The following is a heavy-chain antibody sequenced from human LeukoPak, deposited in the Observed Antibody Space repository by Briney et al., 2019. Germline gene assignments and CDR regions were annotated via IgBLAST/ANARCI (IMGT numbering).Heavy chain of an antibody. J-gene: IGHJ4*02. V-gene: IGHV3-21*01. CDR2: ISRSGRDI. Sequence: PGESLRLSCAASGFTFGTYAMNWVRQAPGKGLEWVSSISRSGRDIYYADSVKGRFTISRDNAKNSLYLQMNSLRDEDTAVYYCARQSVATGDYWGQGTLVTVSS. CDR3: ARQSVATGDY. CDR1: GFTFGTYA. D-gene: IGHD5-12*01.